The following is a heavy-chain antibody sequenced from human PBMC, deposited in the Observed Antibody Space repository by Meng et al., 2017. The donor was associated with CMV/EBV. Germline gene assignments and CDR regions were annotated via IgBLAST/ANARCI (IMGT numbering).Heavy chain of an antibody. J-gene: IGHJ4*02. CDR3: AFSDCSSTSCWFDY. CDR2: IIPIFGTA. Sequence: VSCKASGGTFSSYAISWARQAPGQGLEWMGGIIPIFGTANYAQKFQGRVTITTDESTSTAYMELSSLRSEDTAVYYCAFSDCSSTSCWFDYWGQGTLVTVSS. D-gene: IGHD2-2*01. CDR1: GGTFSSYA. V-gene: IGHV1-69*05.